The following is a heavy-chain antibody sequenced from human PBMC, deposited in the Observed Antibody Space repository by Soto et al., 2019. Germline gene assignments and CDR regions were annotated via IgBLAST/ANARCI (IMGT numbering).Heavy chain of an antibody. Sequence: QVQLVQSGAEVKKPGSSVKVSCKASGGTFSSYAISWVRQAPGQGLEWMGGIIPIFGTANYAQKFQGRVTITADESTSTAYMELSSLRSEDTAVYYGASHPRAGIAARPDQVQHWGQGTLVTVSS. D-gene: IGHD6-6*01. CDR2: IIPIFGTA. J-gene: IGHJ1*01. V-gene: IGHV1-69*12. CDR1: GGTFSSYA. CDR3: ASHPRAGIAARPDQVQH.